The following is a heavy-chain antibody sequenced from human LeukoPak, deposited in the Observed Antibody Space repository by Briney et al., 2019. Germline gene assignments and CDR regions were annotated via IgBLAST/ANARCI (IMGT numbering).Heavy chain of an antibody. Sequence: PGGSLRLSCAASGFTFSSYSMNWVRQAPGKGLEWVSSISSSYIYYADSVKGRFTISRDNAKNSLYLQMNSLRAEDTAVYYCALGYYDSSGYYYLAYWGQGTLVTVSS. CDR1: GFTFSSYS. CDR3: ALGYYDSSGYYYLAY. J-gene: IGHJ4*02. CDR2: ISSSYI. D-gene: IGHD3-22*01. V-gene: IGHV3-21*01.